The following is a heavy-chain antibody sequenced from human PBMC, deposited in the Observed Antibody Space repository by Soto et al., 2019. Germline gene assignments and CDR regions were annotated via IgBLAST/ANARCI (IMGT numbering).Heavy chain of an antibody. CDR1: GGTFSSYA. V-gene: IGHV1-69*06. CDR2: IIPIFGTA. Sequence: QVQLVQSVAEVKKPGSSVKVSCKASGGTFSSYAISWVRQAPGQGLEWMGGIIPIFGTANYAQKFQGRVTITADKSTSTAYMELSSLRSEDTAVYYCARDRYYDILTGYTYYYYGMDVWGQGTTVTVSS. CDR3: ARDRYYDILTGYTYYYYGMDV. D-gene: IGHD3-9*01. J-gene: IGHJ6*02.